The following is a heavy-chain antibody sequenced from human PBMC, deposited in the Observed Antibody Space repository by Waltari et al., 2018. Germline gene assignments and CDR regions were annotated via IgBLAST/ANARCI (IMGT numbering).Heavy chain of an antibody. J-gene: IGHJ3*02. CDR1: GFTFSSYA. Sequence: EVQLLESGGGLVQPGGSLRLSCAACGFTFSSYAMSWVRQAPGKGLEWVSAISGSGGSTYYADSVKGRFTISRDNSKNTLYLQMNSLRAEDTAVYYCAKGGYCSSTSCYYYDAFDIWGQGTMVTVSS. CDR3: AKGGYCSSTSCYYYDAFDI. CDR2: ISGSGGST. D-gene: IGHD2-2*01. V-gene: IGHV3-23*01.